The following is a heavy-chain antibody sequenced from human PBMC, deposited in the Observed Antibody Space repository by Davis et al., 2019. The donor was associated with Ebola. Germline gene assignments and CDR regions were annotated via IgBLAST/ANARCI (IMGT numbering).Heavy chain of an antibody. Sequence: PSETLSLTCTVSGGSISSYYWSWIRQPPGKGLEWIGYIYYSGSTNYNPSLKSRVTISVDTSKNQFSLKLSSVTAADTAVYYCARGARGVVLDYWGQGTPVTVSS. CDR2: IYYSGST. CDR3: ARGARGVVLDY. CDR1: GGSISSYY. D-gene: IGHD2-15*01. V-gene: IGHV4-59*01. J-gene: IGHJ4*02.